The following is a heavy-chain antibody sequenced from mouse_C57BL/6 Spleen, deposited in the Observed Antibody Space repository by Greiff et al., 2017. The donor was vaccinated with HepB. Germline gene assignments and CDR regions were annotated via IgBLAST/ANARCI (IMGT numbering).Heavy chain of an antibody. Sequence: VQLKQPGTELVKPGASVKLSCKASGYTFTSYWMHWVKQRPGQGLEWIGNINPSNGGTNYNEKFKSKATLTVDKSSSTAYMQLSSLTSEDSAVYYCARAARVYYAMDYWGQGTSVTVSS. D-gene: IGHD6-1*01. J-gene: IGHJ4*01. CDR3: ARAARVYYAMDY. CDR2: INPSNGGT. CDR1: GYTFTSYW. V-gene: IGHV1-53*01.